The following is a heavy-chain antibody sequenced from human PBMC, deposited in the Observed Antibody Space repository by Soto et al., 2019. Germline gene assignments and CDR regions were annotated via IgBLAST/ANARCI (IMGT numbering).Heavy chain of an antibody. V-gene: IGHV3-30*18. CDR1: GFTFSSYG. Sequence: PGGSLRLSCAASGFTFSSYGMHWVRQAPGKGLEWVAVISYDGSNKYYADSVKGRFTISRDNSKNTLYLQMNSLRAEDTAVYYCAKDLPSRYSSSSFGYYYYGMDGWGQGTTVTVSS. CDR2: ISYDGSNK. J-gene: IGHJ6*02. CDR3: AKDLPSRYSSSSFGYYYYGMDG. D-gene: IGHD6-6*01.